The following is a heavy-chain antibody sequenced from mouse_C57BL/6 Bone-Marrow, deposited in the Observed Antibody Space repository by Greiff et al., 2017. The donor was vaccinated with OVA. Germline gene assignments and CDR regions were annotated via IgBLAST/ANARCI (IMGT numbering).Heavy chain of an antibody. V-gene: IGHV1-54*01. J-gene: IGHJ4*01. CDR1: GYAFTNYL. CDR3: AKSYYYGYAMDY. Sequence: VQLQQSGAELVRPGTSVKVSCKASGYAFTNYLIEWVKQRPGQGLEWIGVINPGSGGTNYNEKFKGKATLTADKSSSTAYMQRSSLTSEDSAVYFCAKSYYYGYAMDYWGQGTSVTVSS. CDR2: INPGSGGT. D-gene: IGHD1-1*01.